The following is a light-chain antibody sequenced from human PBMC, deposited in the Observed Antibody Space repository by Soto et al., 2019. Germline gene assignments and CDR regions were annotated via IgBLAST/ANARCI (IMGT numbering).Light chain of an antibody. CDR1: QSISSW. CDR3: QQYNSYWT. J-gene: IGKJ1*01. CDR2: DAS. V-gene: IGKV1-5*01. Sequence: IQRPQSPYTLSASVGDRVTITCRASQSISSWLAWYQQKPGKAPKLLIYDASSLESGVPSRFSGSGSGTEFTLTISSLQPDDFATYYCQQYNSYWTFGQGSKVDI.